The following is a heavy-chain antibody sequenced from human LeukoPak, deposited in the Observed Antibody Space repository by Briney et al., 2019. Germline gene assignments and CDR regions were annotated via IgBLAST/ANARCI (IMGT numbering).Heavy chain of an antibody. CDR3: ARGHTPTDWLLYSWFDP. CDR1: GYTFTSNY. Sequence: ASVKVSCKAFGYTFTSNYMHWVRQAPGQGPEWMGVISPSGGSTTYAQKFQGRLTMTTDTSTSTAYMELRSLRSDDTAVYYCARGHTPTDWLLYSWFDPWGQGTLVTVSS. CDR2: ISPSGGST. D-gene: IGHD3-9*01. V-gene: IGHV1-46*01. J-gene: IGHJ5*02.